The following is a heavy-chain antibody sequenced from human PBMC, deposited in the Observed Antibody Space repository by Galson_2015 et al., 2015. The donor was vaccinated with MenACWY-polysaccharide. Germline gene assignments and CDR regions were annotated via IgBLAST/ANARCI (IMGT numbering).Heavy chain of an antibody. CDR1: GYKFTSYD. Sequence: SVKVSCKASGYKFTSYDINWVRQASGQGLEWMGWMNPNSGNTGYAQKFQGRVTMTSSSAMTTANMELSSLRSEDTAVYYCARIIARKYTFADSWGQGTLVTVSS. CDR3: ARIIARKYTFADS. CDR2: MNPNSGNT. V-gene: IGHV1-8*01. D-gene: IGHD2-21*01. J-gene: IGHJ4*02.